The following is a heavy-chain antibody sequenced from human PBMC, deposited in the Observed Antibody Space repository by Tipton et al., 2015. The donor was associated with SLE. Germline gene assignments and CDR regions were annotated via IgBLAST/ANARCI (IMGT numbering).Heavy chain of an antibody. J-gene: IGHJ6*02. CDR2: IYHSGST. V-gene: IGHV4-38-2*01. D-gene: IGHD6-13*01. CDR3: ARVVAAAPYYYGMDV. Sequence: TLSLTCAVSGYSISSGYYWGWIRQPPGKGLEWIGSIYHSGSTYYNPSLKSRVTISVDTSKNQFSLKLSSVTAADTAVYYCARVVAAAPYYYGMDVWGQGTTVTVSS. CDR1: GYSISSGYY.